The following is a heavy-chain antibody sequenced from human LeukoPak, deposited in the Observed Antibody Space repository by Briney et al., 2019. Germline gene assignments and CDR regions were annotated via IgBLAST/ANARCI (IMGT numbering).Heavy chain of an antibody. CDR2: IIPVFGTA. CDR1: GGSISSYG. Sequence: SVKVSCKASGGSISSYGISWVRQAPGQGLEWMGRIIPVFGTANYAQKFQDRVTITADTVSNTAYMGLTSLTSEDTAVYFCAKQGEIRQDYYMDVWGNGTAVTVSS. J-gene: IGHJ6*03. CDR3: AKQGEIRQDYYMDV. V-gene: IGHV1-69*06. D-gene: IGHD1/OR15-1a*01.